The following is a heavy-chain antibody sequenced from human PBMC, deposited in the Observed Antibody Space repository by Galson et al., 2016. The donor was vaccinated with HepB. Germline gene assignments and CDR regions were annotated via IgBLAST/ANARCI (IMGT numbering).Heavy chain of an antibody. J-gene: IGHJ5*02. CDR1: GDSVSGNSVV. Sequence: CAISGDSVSGNSVVWNWIRQSPSRGLEWLGRTYYRSKWYNEYGASVKGRITIKPDTSKNQFSLQLNSVTPEDTAVYYCVRGLGQNWLDPWGQGTLVTVSS. V-gene: IGHV6-1*01. CDR2: TYYRSKWYN. CDR3: VRGLGQNWLDP.